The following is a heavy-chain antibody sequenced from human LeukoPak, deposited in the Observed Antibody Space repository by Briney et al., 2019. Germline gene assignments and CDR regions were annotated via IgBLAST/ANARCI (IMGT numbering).Heavy chain of an antibody. CDR3: ARGGASPSD. Sequence: ASVKVSCKASGGTFSSYAISWVRQAPGQGLEWMGGIIPIFGTANYAQKLQGRVTMTTDTSTSTAYMELRSLRSDDTAVYYCARGGASPSDWGQGTLVTVPS. J-gene: IGHJ4*02. CDR2: IIPIFGTA. CDR1: GGTFSSYA. V-gene: IGHV1-69*05. D-gene: IGHD1-26*01.